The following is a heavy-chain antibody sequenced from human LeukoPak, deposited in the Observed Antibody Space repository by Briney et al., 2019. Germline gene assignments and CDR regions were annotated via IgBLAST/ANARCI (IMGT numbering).Heavy chain of an antibody. CDR2: ISYDGSIK. J-gene: IGHJ4*02. Sequence: PGGSLRLSCAASGFTFSNCGMHWVRQAPGKGLEWVAVISYDGSIKDYADSVKGRFTISRDNSKNTLYLQMHSLRAEDTAVYYCAKAKSFSGSVTIVDYWGQGTLVTVSS. V-gene: IGHV3-30*18. CDR3: AKAKSFSGSVTIVDY. D-gene: IGHD1-26*01. CDR1: GFTFSNCG.